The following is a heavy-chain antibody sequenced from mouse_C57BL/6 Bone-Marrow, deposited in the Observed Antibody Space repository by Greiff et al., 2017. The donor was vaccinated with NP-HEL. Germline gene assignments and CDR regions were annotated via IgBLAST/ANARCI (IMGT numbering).Heavy chain of an antibody. J-gene: IGHJ1*03. CDR2: ISDGGSYT. V-gene: IGHV5-4*03. Sequence: EVKLVESGGGLVKPGGSLKLSCAASGFTFSSYAMSWVRQTPEKRLEWVATISDGGSYTYYPDNVKGRFTISRDNAKNNLYLQMSHLKSEDTAMYYCARKEATMVTTDWYFDVWGTGTTVTVSS. D-gene: IGHD2-2*01. CDR1: GFTFSSYA. CDR3: ARKEATMVTTDWYFDV.